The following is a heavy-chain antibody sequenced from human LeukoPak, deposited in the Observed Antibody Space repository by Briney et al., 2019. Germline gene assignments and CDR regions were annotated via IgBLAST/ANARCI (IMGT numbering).Heavy chain of an antibody. CDR2: IYTSGST. D-gene: IGHD3-22*01. CDR3: ARSPDYYDSSGLDY. J-gene: IGHJ4*02. V-gene: IGHV4-61*02. CDR1: GGSISSGRYY. Sequence: SETLSLTCTVSGGSISSGRYYWSWIRQPAGKGLELIGRIYTSGSTNYNPSLKSRVTISVDTSKNQSSLKLSSVTAADTAVYYCARSPDYYDSSGLDYWGQGTLVTVSS.